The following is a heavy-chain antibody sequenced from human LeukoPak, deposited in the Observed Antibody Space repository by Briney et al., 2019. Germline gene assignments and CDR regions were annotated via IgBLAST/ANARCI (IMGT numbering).Heavy chain of an antibody. CDR2: IYSGGGT. V-gene: IGHV3-53*01. CDR3: ARGVNDIVATLDY. Sequence: GGSLRLSCAASGFSVSSNYRSWVRQAPGKGLEWVSVIYSGGGTYYADSVKGRFTISRDKSKNTLYLQMNSLRAEDTAVYYCARGVNDIVATLDYWGQRTLVTVSS. CDR1: GFSVSSNY. D-gene: IGHD5-12*01. J-gene: IGHJ4*02.